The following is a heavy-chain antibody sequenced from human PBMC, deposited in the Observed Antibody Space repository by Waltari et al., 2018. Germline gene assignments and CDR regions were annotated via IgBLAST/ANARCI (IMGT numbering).Heavy chain of an antibody. Sequence: EVQLVESGGGLVKPGGSLRLSCAASGFTFSSYSMNWVRQAPGKGREWGASISSSSRYIYYADSVKGRFTISRDNAKNSLYLQMNSLRAEDTAVYYCARGIFGVALDYWGQGTLVTVSS. CDR3: ARGIFGVALDY. J-gene: IGHJ4*02. V-gene: IGHV3-21*01. CDR2: ISSSSRYI. D-gene: IGHD3-3*01. CDR1: GFTFSSYS.